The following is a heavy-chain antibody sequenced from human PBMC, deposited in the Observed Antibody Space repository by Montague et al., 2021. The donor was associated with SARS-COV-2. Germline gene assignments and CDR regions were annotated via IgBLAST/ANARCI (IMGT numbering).Heavy chain of an antibody. CDR2: IYPGGXT. D-gene: IGHD5-18*01. J-gene: IGHJ3*02. CDR1: GGSISSGYFY. V-gene: IGHV4-61*10. CDR3: ARGSYGPDAFDI. Sequence: SETLSLTCTVSGGSISSGYFYWSWFRQPAGKGLEWIGLIYPGGXTXYXXXXKSRVTISLDTSKNQFSLKLNSVTAADTAVYYCARGSYGPDAFDIWGQGTMVTVSS.